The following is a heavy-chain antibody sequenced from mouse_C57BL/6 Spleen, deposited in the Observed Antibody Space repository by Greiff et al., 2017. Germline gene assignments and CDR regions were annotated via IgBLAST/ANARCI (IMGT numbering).Heavy chain of an antibody. CDR3: TGRYYGSDY. V-gene: IGHV6-3*01. D-gene: IGHD1-1*01. CDR1: GFTFSNYW. Sequence: EVKLMESGGGLVQPGGSMKLSCVASGFTFSNYWMNWVRQSPEKGLEWVAQIRLKSDNYATHYAESVKGRFTISRDDSKSSVYLQMNNLRAEDTGIYYCTGRYYGSDYWGQGTTLTVSS. CDR2: IRLKSDNYAT. J-gene: IGHJ2*01.